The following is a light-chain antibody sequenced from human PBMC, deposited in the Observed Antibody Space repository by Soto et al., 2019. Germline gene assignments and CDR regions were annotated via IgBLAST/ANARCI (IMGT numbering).Light chain of an antibody. Sequence: QAVVTQPPSASGTPGQRVTISCSGSSSNIGTNAVNWYQQLPGTAPELLIYNNIQRPSGVPDRLSGSKSDISASLAISGLQSEDEADYYCAAWDDSLNGWVFGGGTKLTVL. V-gene: IGLV1-44*01. CDR1: SSNIGTNA. CDR2: NNI. J-gene: IGLJ3*02. CDR3: AAWDDSLNGWV.